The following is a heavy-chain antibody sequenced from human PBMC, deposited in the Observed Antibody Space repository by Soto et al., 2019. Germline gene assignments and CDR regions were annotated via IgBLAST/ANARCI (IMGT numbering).Heavy chain of an antibody. Sequence: ASVKVSCKASGYSFTGNSMHWVRQAPGQGLEWMGWINPNNGGTNYAQRFRGRFTISRDDSKNTLYLQMNSLRTEDTAVYYCARESSPQDYGDLDYWGPGTLVTVSS. V-gene: IGHV1-2*02. CDR1: GYSFTGNS. CDR3: ARESSPQDYGDLDY. D-gene: IGHD4-17*01. CDR2: INPNNGGT. J-gene: IGHJ4*02.